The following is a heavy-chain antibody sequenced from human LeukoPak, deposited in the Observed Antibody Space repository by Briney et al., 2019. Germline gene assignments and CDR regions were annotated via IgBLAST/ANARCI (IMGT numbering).Heavy chain of an antibody. CDR2: ISAYNGNT. Sequence: ASVKVSCKASGYTFTSYGISWVRQAPGQGLEWMGWISAYNGNTNYAQKLQGRVTMTTDTSTSTAYMELRSLRSDDTAVYYCARAARNLDRGSCALGYWGQGTPVTVSS. CDR1: GYTFTSYG. CDR3: ARAARNLDRGSCALGY. J-gene: IGHJ4*02. V-gene: IGHV1-18*01. D-gene: IGHD1-26*01.